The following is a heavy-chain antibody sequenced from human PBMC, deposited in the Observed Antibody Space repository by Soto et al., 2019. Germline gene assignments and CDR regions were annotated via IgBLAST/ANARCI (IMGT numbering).Heavy chain of an antibody. Sequence: ASLKLSCKASGYTFTSYYMNWGRQATGQGLEWMGWMNPNSGNTGYAQKFQGRVTMTRNTSISTAYMELSSLRSEDTAVYYCARITGTTRGAFDIRGQGTLVTVSS. CDR2: MNPNSGNT. V-gene: IGHV1-8*01. CDR3: ARITGTTRGAFDI. D-gene: IGHD1-7*01. CDR1: GYTFTSYY. J-gene: IGHJ3*02.